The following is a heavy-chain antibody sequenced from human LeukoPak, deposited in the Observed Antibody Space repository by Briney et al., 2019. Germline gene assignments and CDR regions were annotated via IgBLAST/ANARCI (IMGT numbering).Heavy chain of an antibody. J-gene: IGHJ2*01. CDR1: GFTFSNYW. D-gene: IGHD5-24*01. CDR2: IKTGGSEK. V-gene: IGHV3-7*01. CDR3: AREIYQRWLQLSPPHWYFDL. Sequence: PGGSLRLSCEGSGFTFSNYWMGWVRQAPGKGLQWVANIKTGGSEKYYVDSVKGRFTISRDNAKNSLYLQMNSLRAEDTAVYYCAREIYQRWLQLSPPHWYFDLWGRGTLVTVSS.